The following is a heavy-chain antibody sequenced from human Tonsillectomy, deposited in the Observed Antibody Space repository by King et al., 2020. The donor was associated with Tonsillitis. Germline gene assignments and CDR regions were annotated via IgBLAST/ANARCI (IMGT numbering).Heavy chain of an antibody. J-gene: IGHJ4*02. CDR2: IYYSGST. V-gene: IGHV4-59*01. CDR3: ARGDTAMVDFDF. D-gene: IGHD5-18*01. Sequence: QLQESGPGLVKPSETLSLTCTVSGGSIRSYYWSWIRQPPGKGLEWIGYIYYSGSTNYNPSLKSRVTISEDTSKNQFSLKLSSVTAADTAVYYCARGDTAMVDFDFWGQGTLVTVSS. CDR1: GGSIRSYY.